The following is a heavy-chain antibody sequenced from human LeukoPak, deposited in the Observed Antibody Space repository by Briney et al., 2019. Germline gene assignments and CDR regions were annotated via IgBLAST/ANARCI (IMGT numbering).Heavy chain of an antibody. Sequence: ASVKVSCKASGGTFSSYAISWVRQAPGQGLEWMGRIIPILGMANYAQKFQGRVTITTDESTSTAYMELSSLRSEDTAVYYCARDGDYYDSSAYAFDIWGQGTMVTVSS. CDR2: IIPILGMA. CDR1: GGTFSSYA. J-gene: IGHJ3*02. D-gene: IGHD3-22*01. V-gene: IGHV1-69*04. CDR3: ARDGDYYDSSAYAFDI.